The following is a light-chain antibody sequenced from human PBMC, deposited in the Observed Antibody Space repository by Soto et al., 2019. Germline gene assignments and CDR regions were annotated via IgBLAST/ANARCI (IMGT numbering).Light chain of an antibody. CDR1: SSNIGINY. V-gene: IGLV1-51*02. Sequence: QLVLKNPLSVYAVPVQRVTISCSGSSSNIGINYVSRFQQIPCTDPQLLIYENNKRPSAIPDRFSGSESGTSATLGITGLQAGDKADYYCGTWDTSLSRVFRTGTKVTVL. CDR2: ENN. J-gene: IGLJ1*01. CDR3: GTWDTSLSRV.